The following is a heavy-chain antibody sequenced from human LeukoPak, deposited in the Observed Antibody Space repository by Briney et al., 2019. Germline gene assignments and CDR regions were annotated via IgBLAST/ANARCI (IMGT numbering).Heavy chain of an antibody. D-gene: IGHD1-26*01. CDR2: IIPIFGTA. Sequence: SVKVSCKASGGTFSSYAISWVRQAPGQGLEWMGGIIPIFGTANYAQKFQGRVTITADESTSTAYMELSSLRSEDTAVYYCARRVVGATIFDYWGQGTLVTVSS. V-gene: IGHV1-69*13. CDR1: GGTFSSYA. J-gene: IGHJ4*02. CDR3: ARRVVGATIFDY.